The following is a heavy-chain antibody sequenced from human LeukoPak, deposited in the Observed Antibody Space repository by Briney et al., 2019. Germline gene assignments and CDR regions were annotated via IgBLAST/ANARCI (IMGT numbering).Heavy chain of an antibody. D-gene: IGHD6-19*01. V-gene: IGHV3-30-3*01. CDR2: ISYDGSNK. CDR3: ARDSVAEAGTYDY. Sequence: PGRSLRLSCAASGFTFSSYAMHWVRQAPGKGLEWVAVISYDGSNKYYADSVKGRFTISRDNSKNTLYLQMNSLRAEDTAVYYCARDSVAEAGTYDYWGQGTLVTVSS. J-gene: IGHJ4*02. CDR1: GFTFSSYA.